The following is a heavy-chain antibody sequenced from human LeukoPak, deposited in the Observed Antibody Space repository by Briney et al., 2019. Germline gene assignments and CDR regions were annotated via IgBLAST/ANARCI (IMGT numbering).Heavy chain of an antibody. CDR1: GFTFSSYG. V-gene: IGHV3-33*01. CDR3: ARAITGNRYYYGMDV. D-gene: IGHD1-20*01. J-gene: IGHJ6*02. Sequence: PGGSLRLSCAASGFTFSSYGMHWVRQAPGKGLEWVAVIWYDGSNKYYADSVKGRFTISRDNSKNTLYLQMNSLRAEDTAVYYCARAITGNRYYYGMDVWGQGTTVTVSS. CDR2: IWYDGSNK.